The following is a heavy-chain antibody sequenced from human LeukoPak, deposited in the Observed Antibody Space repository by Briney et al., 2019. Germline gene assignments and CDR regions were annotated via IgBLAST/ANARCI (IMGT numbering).Heavy chain of an antibody. CDR2: ISYDGSNK. CDR3: AKDILYGRYYYDSSGYNWFDP. Sequence: GRSLRLSCAASGFTFSSYAMHWVRQAPGKGLEWVAVISYDGSNKYYADSVKGRFTISRDNSKNTLYLQMNSLRAEDTAVYYCAKDILYGRYYYDSSGYNWFDPWGQGTLVTVSS. V-gene: IGHV3-30*04. D-gene: IGHD3-22*01. CDR1: GFTFSSYA. J-gene: IGHJ5*02.